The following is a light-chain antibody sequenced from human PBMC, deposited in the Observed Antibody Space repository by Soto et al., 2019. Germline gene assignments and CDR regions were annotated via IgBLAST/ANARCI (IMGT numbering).Light chain of an antibody. J-gene: IGKJ5*01. CDR2: GAS. Sequence: EIVMTQSPATLSVCPGERATLSCRASQSVSSNLGWYQQKPGQAPRLLIYGASTRATGIPARFSGSGSGTEFTLTISSLQSEDSAVYYCQQYNNWPPFTFGQGTRLEIK. V-gene: IGKV3-15*01. CDR1: QSVSSN. CDR3: QQYNNWPPFT.